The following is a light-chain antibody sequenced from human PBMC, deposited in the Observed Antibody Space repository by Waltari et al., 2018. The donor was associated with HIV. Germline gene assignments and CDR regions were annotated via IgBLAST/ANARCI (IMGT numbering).Light chain of an antibody. Sequence: HSALTQPPSASGTPGQRVTISCSGGRSKIGSNAVSWYHQVPGTAPKLLIYKNNQRPSGVPDRFSGSKSGTSASLAISGLKSEDEADYFCAAWDDNLDAALFGGWTKLTVL. CDR3: AAWDDNLDAAL. CDR2: KNN. J-gene: IGLJ2*01. CDR1: RSKIGSNA. V-gene: IGLV1-44*01.